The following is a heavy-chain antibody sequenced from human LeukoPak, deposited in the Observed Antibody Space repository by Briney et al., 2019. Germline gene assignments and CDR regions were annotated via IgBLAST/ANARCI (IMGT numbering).Heavy chain of an antibody. CDR3: ATWAFYHSLDV. J-gene: IGHJ6*02. V-gene: IGHV3-43*02. CDR1: GFTFEAYA. D-gene: IGHD1-26*01. CDR2: IDKDGAKT. Sequence: GGSLRLSCAASGFTFEAYAMHWVRQAPGKGLEWVSLIDKDGAKTYYADSVRGRFTISRDNSKNSLYLQMNSLRGDDTALYYCATWAFYHSLDVWGQGTTVTVSS.